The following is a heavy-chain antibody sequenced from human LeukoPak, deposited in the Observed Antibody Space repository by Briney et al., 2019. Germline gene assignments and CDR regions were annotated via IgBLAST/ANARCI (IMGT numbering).Heavy chain of an antibody. J-gene: IGHJ4*02. CDR1: GFTFSSYA. D-gene: IGHD3-22*01. CDR3: ARVYYYDSSGSDY. V-gene: IGHV3-30-3*01. CDR2: ISYDGSNK. Sequence: GGSPRLSCAASGFTFSSYAMHWVRQAPGKGLEWVAVISYDGSNKYYADSVKGRFTISRDNSKNTLYLQMNSLRAEDTAVYYCARVYYYDSSGSDYWGQGTLVTVSS.